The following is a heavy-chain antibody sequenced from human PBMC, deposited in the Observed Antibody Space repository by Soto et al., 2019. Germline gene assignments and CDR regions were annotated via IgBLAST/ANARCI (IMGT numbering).Heavy chain of an antibody. J-gene: IGHJ3*02. CDR2: IIPIFGTA. Sequence: QVQLVQSGAEVKKPGSSVKVSCKASGGTFSSYAISWVRQAPGQRLEWMGGIIPIFGTANYAQKFQGRVTITADESTSTAYMELSSLRSEDTAVYYCARDPGRGYCSGGSCPNDAFDIWGQGTMVTVSS. D-gene: IGHD2-15*01. CDR1: GGTFSSYA. CDR3: ARDPGRGYCSGGSCPNDAFDI. V-gene: IGHV1-69*01.